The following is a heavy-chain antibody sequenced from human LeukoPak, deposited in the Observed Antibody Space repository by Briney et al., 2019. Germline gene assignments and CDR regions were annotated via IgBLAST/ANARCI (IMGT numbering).Heavy chain of an antibody. D-gene: IGHD3-22*01. CDR2: IQNDGSTK. Sequence: GGSLRLSCAASGFTFSSYGMHWVRQAPGKGLEWVSFIQNDGSTKDYSDSVKGRFTISRDNSKNTVYLQMNSLRAEDTAVYYCARRDYHGSSGYYDSSYWGQGTLVTVSS. J-gene: IGHJ4*02. CDR3: ARRDYHGSSGYYDSSY. V-gene: IGHV3-33*05. CDR1: GFTFSSYG.